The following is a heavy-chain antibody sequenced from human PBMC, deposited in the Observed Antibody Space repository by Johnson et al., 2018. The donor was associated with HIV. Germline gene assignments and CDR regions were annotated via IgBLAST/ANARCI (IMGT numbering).Heavy chain of an antibody. CDR1: GFTFSTYG. CDR3: AKDVNSLVWAFDI. J-gene: IGHJ3*02. Sequence: QVQLVESGGGVVQPGGSLRLSCATSGFTFSTYGMHWVRQAPGKGLEWVAFIRYDGSNKYYADSVKGRFTISRDDSKNTLFLQMNSLRPEDPAVYYCAKDVNSLVWAFDIWGQGTMVTVSS. CDR2: IRYDGSNK. D-gene: IGHD2/OR15-2a*01. V-gene: IGHV3-30*02.